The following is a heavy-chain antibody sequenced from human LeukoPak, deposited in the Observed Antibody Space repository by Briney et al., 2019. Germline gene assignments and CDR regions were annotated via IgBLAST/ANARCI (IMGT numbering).Heavy chain of an antibody. CDR1: GFTFSIHG. CDR2: IWYGGTKE. V-gene: IGHV3-33*06. J-gene: IGHJ4*02. Sequence: GGSLRLSCAASGFTFSIHGMHWVRQAPGKGLEGVAVIWYGGTKEYYADSVKGRFTISRDNSKNTLYLQMNSLRAEDTAVYYCAKGRYYDFWSGYSYLDYWGQGTLVTVSS. CDR3: AKGRYYDFWSGYSYLDY. D-gene: IGHD3-3*01.